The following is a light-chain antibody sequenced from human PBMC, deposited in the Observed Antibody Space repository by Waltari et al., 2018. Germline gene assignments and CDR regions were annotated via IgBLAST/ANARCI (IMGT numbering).Light chain of an antibody. V-gene: IGKV1-5*03. Sequence: DIQITQSPATLSASVGDRVTITCRATQSIGNSLAWYQQKPGKAPRLLIFESSSLGRGVPSRFSGSGSGTHFTLIISDLQRDDFATYYCQQYYTYWSIFGRGTKLEI. CDR1: QSIGNS. J-gene: IGKJ2*01. CDR3: QQYYTYWSI. CDR2: ESS.